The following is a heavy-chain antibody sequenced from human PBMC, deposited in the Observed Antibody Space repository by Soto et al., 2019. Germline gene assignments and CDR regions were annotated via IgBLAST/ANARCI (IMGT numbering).Heavy chain of an antibody. CDR3: ARESGPRGGAFDI. CDR2: IYSGGNT. J-gene: IGHJ3*02. V-gene: IGHV3-53*01. D-gene: IGHD2-15*01. CDR1: GFSVSLNY. Sequence: PGGSLRLSCEVSGFSVSLNYMSWVRQAPGKGLEWVSSIYSGGNTYYADSVKGRFTISRDDSKDIVYLQMNTLRVEDTAVYYCARESGPRGGAFDIWGQGTMVTVSS.